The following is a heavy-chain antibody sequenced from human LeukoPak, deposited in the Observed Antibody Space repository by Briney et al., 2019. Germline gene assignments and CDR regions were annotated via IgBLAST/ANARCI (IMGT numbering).Heavy chain of an antibody. CDR3: ARQDTAMVIRGFDY. CDR1: GGSISSSSYY. Sequence: SETLSLTCTVSGGSISSSSYYWGWIRQPPGKGLEWTGSIYYSGSIYYNPSLKSRVTISVDTSRNQFSLKLSSVTAADTAVYYCARQDTAMVIRGFDYWGQGTLVTVSS. CDR2: IYYSGSI. V-gene: IGHV4-39*01. J-gene: IGHJ4*02. D-gene: IGHD5-18*01.